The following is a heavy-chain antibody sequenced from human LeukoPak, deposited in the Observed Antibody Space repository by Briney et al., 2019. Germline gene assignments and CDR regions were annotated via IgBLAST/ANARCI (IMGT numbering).Heavy chain of an antibody. Sequence: SETLSLTCTVSGGSISSSSYYWGWIRQPPGKGLEWIGSIYYSGGTYYNPSLKSRVTISVDTSKNQFSLKLSSVTAADTAVYYCARVWSYGFGFDPWGQGTLVTVSS. CDR2: IYYSGGT. D-gene: IGHD5-18*01. CDR1: GGSISSSSYY. V-gene: IGHV4-39*07. J-gene: IGHJ5*02. CDR3: ARVWSYGFGFDP.